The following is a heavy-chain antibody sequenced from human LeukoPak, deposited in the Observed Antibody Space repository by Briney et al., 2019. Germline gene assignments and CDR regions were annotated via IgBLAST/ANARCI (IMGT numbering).Heavy chain of an antibody. CDR1: GYTFTSYD. V-gene: IGHV1-8*01. D-gene: IGHD3-16*01. CDR2: MNPNSGNT. Sequence: ASVKVSCKASGYTFTSYDINCVRQATGQGLEWMGWMNPNSGNTGYAQKFQGRVTMTRNTSISTAYMELSSLRSEDTAVYYCARVGGIGYYYGMDVWGQGTTVTVSS. CDR3: ARVGGIGYYYGMDV. J-gene: IGHJ6*02.